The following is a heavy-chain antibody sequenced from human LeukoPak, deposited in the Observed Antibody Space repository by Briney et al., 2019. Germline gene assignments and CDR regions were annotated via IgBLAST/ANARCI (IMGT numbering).Heavy chain of an antibody. D-gene: IGHD3-22*01. CDR2: IYHSGST. J-gene: IGHJ4*02. Sequence: SETLSLTCTVSGYSISSGYYWGWIRQPPGKGLEWIGSIYHSGSTYYNPSLKSRVTISVDTSKNQFSLKLSSVTAADTAMFYCASLTTADAFDIWGQGTLVTVSS. CDR1: GYSISSGYY. CDR3: ASLTTADAFDI. V-gene: IGHV4-38-2*02.